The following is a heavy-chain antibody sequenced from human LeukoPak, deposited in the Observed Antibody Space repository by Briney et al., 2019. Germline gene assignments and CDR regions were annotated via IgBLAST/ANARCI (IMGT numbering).Heavy chain of an antibody. V-gene: IGHV3-7*05. CDR2: IKQDGSEK. CDR3: ARDKRFGELSFVS. CDR1: GFTFSSYW. D-gene: IGHD3-10*01. Sequence: GGSLRLSCVASGFTFSSYWMSWVRQAPGKGLEWVANIKQDGSEKYYVDSVKGRFTISRDNAKDSLYVQMNSLRAEDTAVYYCARDKRFGELSFVSWGQGTLVTVSS. J-gene: IGHJ4*02.